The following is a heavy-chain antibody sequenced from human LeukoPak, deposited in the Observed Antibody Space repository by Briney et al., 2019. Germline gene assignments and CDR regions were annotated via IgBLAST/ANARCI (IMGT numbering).Heavy chain of an antibody. J-gene: IGHJ6*03. Sequence: GGSLRLSCAASQFALSSHAMNWVRQAPGKGLDWVAVMSFDGSHIYYADSVKGRFTISRDNSKNTLFLQMNSLNADDTAVYYCARGGTYYYQYYYMDVWGKGTTVTVSS. CDR2: MSFDGSHI. D-gene: IGHD3-16*01. V-gene: IGHV3-30*01. CDR1: QFALSSHA. CDR3: ARGGTYYYQYYYMDV.